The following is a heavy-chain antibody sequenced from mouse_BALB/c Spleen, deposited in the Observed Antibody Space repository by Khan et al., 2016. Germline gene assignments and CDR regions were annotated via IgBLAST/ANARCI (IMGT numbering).Heavy chain of an antibody. Sequence: EVELVESGGGLVQPGGSLKLSCAASGFTFSSYAMSWVRQTPDKWLELVATINNNGGSTYYPDSVKGRFTISRDNAKNTLYLQMNSLKSEDTAMYYCTRVRQAMDYWGQGTSVTVSS. J-gene: IGHJ4*01. CDR3: TRVRQAMDY. V-gene: IGHV5-6-3*01. CDR2: INNNGGST. CDR1: GFTFSSYA. D-gene: IGHD2-14*01.